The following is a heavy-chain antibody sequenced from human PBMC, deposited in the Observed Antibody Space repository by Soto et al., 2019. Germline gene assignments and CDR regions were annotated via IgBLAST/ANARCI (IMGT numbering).Heavy chain of an antibody. Sequence: QVQLVESGGGVVQPGTSLRLSCAPSGFTFSDYGIHWVRQSPGKGLEWVAVISHDGGDIFYADSVKGRFTISRDNSKNTLYLQMNSLNPEDTAVYYCARDPRNCASTSCTPHSLNNWFDPWGQGTLVAVSS. CDR2: ISHDGGDI. J-gene: IGHJ5*02. CDR1: GFTFSDYG. CDR3: ARDPRNCASTSCTPHSLNNWFDP. V-gene: IGHV3-30*03. D-gene: IGHD2-2*01.